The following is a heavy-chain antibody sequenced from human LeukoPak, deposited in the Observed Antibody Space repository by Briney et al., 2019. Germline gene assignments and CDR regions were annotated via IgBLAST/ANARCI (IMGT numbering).Heavy chain of an antibody. CDR3: ARDFKQWLVQINFDY. J-gene: IGHJ4*02. D-gene: IGHD6-19*01. V-gene: IGHV1-8*01. Sequence: ASVKVSCKASGYTFTSYDINWVRQATGQGLEWMGWMNPNSGNTGYAQKFQGRVTMTRNTSISTAYMELSSLRAEDTAVYYCARDFKQWLVQINFDYWGQGTLVTVSS. CDR1: GYTFTSYD. CDR2: MNPNSGNT.